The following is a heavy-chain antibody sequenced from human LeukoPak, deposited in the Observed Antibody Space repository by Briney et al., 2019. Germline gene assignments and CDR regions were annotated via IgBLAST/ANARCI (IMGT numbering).Heavy chain of an antibody. V-gene: IGHV1-18*01. CDR3: ARKNYGYSYLTYDY. D-gene: IGHD5-18*01. CDR1: GYTFTSYG. J-gene: IGHJ4*02. Sequence: ASVKVSCKASGYTFTSYGISWVRQAPGQGLEWMRWISAYNGNTNYAQKLQGRVTMTTDTSTSTAYMELRSLRSDDTAVYYCARKNYGYSYLTYDYWGQGTLVTVSS. CDR2: ISAYNGNT.